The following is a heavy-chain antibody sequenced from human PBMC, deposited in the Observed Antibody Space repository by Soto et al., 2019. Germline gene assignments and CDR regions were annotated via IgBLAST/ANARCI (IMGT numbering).Heavy chain of an antibody. CDR2: IYYSGST. V-gene: IGHV4-39*01. Sequence: QLQLQESGPGLVKPSETLSLTCTVSGGSISSSSYYWGWIRQPPGKGLEWIGSIYYSGSTYYNPSLKSRVTISVDTSKNQFSLKLSSVTAADTAVYYCARQSEGSSIGRRFLKINWFDPWGQGTLVTVSS. CDR1: GGSISSSSYY. D-gene: IGHD6-13*01. J-gene: IGHJ5*02. CDR3: ARQSEGSSIGRRFLKINWFDP.